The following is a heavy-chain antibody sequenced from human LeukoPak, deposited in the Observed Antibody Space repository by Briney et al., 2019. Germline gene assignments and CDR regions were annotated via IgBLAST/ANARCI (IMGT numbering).Heavy chain of an antibody. CDR1: GGSISSSSYY. J-gene: IGHJ6*03. Sequence: PSETLSLTCTVSGGSISSSSYYWGWIRQPPGKGLEWIGYIYYSGSTNYNPSLKSRVTISVDTSKNQFSLKLSSVTAADTAVYYCARSRLGRAPNYYYYYMDVWGKGTTVTISS. V-gene: IGHV4-61*05. CDR2: IYYSGST. D-gene: IGHD3-16*01. CDR3: ARSRLGRAPNYYYYYMDV.